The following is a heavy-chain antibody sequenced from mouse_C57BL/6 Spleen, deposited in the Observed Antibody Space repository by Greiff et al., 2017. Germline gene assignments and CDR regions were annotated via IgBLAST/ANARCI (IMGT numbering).Heavy chain of an antibody. D-gene: IGHD1-1*01. V-gene: IGHV1-39*01. Sequence: EVQLQQSGLELVKPGASVKISCKASGYSFTDYNMNWVKQSNGKSLEWIGVINPNYGTTSYNKKFKGKDTLTVDQSSSTAYMQLNSLTSEDSAVYYCARHYYGSSHYFDYWGQGTTLTVSS. CDR3: ARHYYGSSHYFDY. CDR2: INPNYGTT. J-gene: IGHJ2*01. CDR1: GYSFTDYN.